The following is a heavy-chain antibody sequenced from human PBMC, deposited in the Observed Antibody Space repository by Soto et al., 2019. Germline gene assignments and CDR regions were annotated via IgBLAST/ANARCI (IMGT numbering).Heavy chain of an antibody. V-gene: IGHV1-3*01. J-gene: IGHJ6*02. CDR1: GYTFTSYA. Sequence: GASVKVSCKASGYTFTSYAMHWVRQAPGQRLEWMGWINAGNGNTKYSQKFQGRVTITRNTSASTAYKELSSLRSEDTVVYYCARWAYARGAYDFWSGYLHHYYGMDVWGQGTTVTVSS. CDR2: INAGNGNT. D-gene: IGHD3-3*01. CDR3: ARWAYARGAYDFWSGYLHHYYGMDV.